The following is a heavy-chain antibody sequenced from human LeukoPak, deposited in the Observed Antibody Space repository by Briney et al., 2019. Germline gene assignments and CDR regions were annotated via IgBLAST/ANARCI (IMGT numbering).Heavy chain of an antibody. V-gene: IGHV3-48*03. CDR1: GFTFSSYD. CDR3: GRGRRTSGYSGAFDI. D-gene: IGHD5-12*01. Sequence: GGSLRLSCAVSGFTFSSYDMNWVRQAPGKGLEWVSYISGSGSTIYYADSVKGRFTISRDNAKNSQYLQMNSLKVRKRAVFYCGRGRRTSGYSGAFDIWGQGTMVTVSS. J-gene: IGHJ3*02. CDR2: ISGSGSTI.